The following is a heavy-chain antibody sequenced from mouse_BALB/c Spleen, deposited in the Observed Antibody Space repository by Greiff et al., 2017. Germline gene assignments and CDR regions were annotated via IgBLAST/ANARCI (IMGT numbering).Heavy chain of an antibody. CDR1: GYTFTSYW. V-gene: IGHV1S81*02. J-gene: IGHJ4*01. CDR2: INPSNGRT. Sequence: QVQLQQPGAELVKPGASVKLSCKASGYTFTSYWMHWVKQRPGQGLEWFGEINPSNGRTNYNEKFKSKATLTVDKSSSTAYMQLSSLTSEDSAVYYCARLGDYDPYAMDYWGQGTSVTVSS. CDR3: ARLGDYDPYAMDY. D-gene: IGHD2-4*01.